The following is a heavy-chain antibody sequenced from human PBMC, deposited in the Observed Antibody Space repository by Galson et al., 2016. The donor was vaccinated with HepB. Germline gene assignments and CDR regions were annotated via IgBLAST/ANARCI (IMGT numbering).Heavy chain of an antibody. D-gene: IGHD2-15*01. Sequence: QSGAEVKKPGESLKISCEGSGFSLSTYWIGWVRQMPGKGLEWMGTIYASDSDTRYSPSFQGQVTISVDKSINTAYLQWSRLEASDTAMYYCARGLVFVSNWYYDLWGRGTLVTVSS. J-gene: IGHJ2*01. CDR2: IYASDSDT. CDR3: ARGLVFVSNWYYDL. CDR1: GFSLSTYW. V-gene: IGHV5-51*01.